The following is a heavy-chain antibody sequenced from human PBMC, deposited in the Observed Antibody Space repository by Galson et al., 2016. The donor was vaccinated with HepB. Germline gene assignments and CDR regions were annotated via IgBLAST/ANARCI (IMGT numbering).Heavy chain of an antibody. J-gene: IGHJ6*02. Sequence: SVKVSCKASGGSFNTFAISWVRQVPGQGLEWMGRLMPMFGTANYAQTFQGRVTITADESANTAYMELSSLRSDDTGVYYCARDGDYYGMDVWGQGTTVTVSS. V-gene: IGHV1-69*13. CDR2: LMPMFGTA. CDR3: ARDGDYYGMDV. CDR1: GGSFNTFA. D-gene: IGHD3-3*01.